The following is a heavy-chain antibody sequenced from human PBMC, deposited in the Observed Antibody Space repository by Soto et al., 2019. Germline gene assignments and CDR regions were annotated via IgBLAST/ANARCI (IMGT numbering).Heavy chain of an antibody. CDR1: GGTFGKSV. D-gene: IGHD3-3*01. Sequence: QVPLVQSGAEMKTPGSSVRVSCKASGGTFGKSVISWVRQAPGQGLEWMGGIIPIFGATHYAQKFQGRVTTTADEFTTTAYMGMSSLQSEDTAVYYCARGQFYDFWSGYYLDYWGQGTLVTVSS. CDR2: IIPIFGAT. CDR3: ARGQFYDFWSGYYLDY. J-gene: IGHJ4*02. V-gene: IGHV1-69*01.